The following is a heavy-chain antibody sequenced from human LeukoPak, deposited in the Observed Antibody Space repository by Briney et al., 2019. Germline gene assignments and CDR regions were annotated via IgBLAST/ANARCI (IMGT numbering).Heavy chain of an antibody. J-gene: IGHJ4*02. CDR2: IGVNT. D-gene: IGHD3-16*01. V-gene: IGHV3-23*01. CDR1: GFTFSNYA. CDR3: ARDTVPVGAPGENSDFFDC. Sequence: GGSLRLSCAASGFTFSNYAMSWVRQAPGKGLEWVSAIGVNTYYTDSVKGRFTISRDNAKNTLYLQMNRLSAEDTALYYCARDTVPVGAPGENSDFFDCWGQGTLVTVSS.